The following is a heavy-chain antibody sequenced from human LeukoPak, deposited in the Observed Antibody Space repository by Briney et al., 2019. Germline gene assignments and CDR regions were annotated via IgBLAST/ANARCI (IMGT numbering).Heavy chain of an antibody. CDR3: ARQVSDYFYYYIDV. J-gene: IGHJ6*03. V-gene: IGHV4-39*01. CDR2: IYYSGTT. CDR1: GGSISSSGYY. Sequence: SETLSLTCSVSGGSISSSGYYWNWIRQPPGKGLEWVGSIYYSGTTYYNSSLKSRVTISEDTSKNRFSLMLTSVTAADTAVYYCARQVSDYFYYYIDVWGEETTVIVSS.